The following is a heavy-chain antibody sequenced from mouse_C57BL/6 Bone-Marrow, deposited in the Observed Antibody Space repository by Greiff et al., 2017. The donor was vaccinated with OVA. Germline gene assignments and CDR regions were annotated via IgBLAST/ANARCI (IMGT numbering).Heavy chain of an antibody. D-gene: IGHD1-1*01. V-gene: IGHV5-16*01. CDR1: GFTFSDYY. J-gene: IGHJ4*01. Sequence: EVKLLESEGGLVQPGSSMKLSCTASGFTFSDYYMAWVRQVPEKGLEWVANINYDGSSTYYLDSLKSRFIISRDNAKNILYLQMSSLKSEDTATYYCARATVGSLYAMDYWGQGTSVTVSS. CDR3: ARATVGSLYAMDY. CDR2: INYDGSST.